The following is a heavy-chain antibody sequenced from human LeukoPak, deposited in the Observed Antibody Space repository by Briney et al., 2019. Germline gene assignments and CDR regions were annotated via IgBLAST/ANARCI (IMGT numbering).Heavy chain of an antibody. CDR1: GFTFSRYG. D-gene: IGHD3-10*01. V-gene: IGHV3-30*02. Sequence: GGSLRLSCAASGFTFSRYGFHWVRQAPGKGLEWVAFISDSGGDKWFGDSVKGRFTISRDKSKNTVNLQMSSLRVEDTAVYYCARDGGSESYALDYWGQETLVTVS. J-gene: IGHJ4*02. CDR3: ARDGGSESYALDY. CDR2: ISDSGGDK.